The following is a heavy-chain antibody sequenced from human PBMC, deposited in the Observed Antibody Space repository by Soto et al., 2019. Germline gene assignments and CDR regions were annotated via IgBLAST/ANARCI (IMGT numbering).Heavy chain of an antibody. J-gene: IGHJ4*02. CDR1: GGTFSSYA. CDR3: ARGRWEYDSSGYLVY. CDR2: IIPIFGTA. D-gene: IGHD3-22*01. Sequence: QVQLVQSGAEVKKPGSSVKVSCKGSGGTFSSYAISWVRQAPGQGLEWMGGIIPIFGTANYAQKFQGRVTITADKSTSTACMELSTLRSEDTAVYYCARGRWEYDSSGYLVYWGQGTLVTVSS. V-gene: IGHV1-69*06.